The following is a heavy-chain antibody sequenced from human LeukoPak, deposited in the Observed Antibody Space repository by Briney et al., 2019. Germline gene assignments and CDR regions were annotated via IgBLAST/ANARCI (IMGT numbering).Heavy chain of an antibody. CDR3: ARTYYDILTGYYIPFDY. CDR1: GYTFTSYG. Sequence: ASVKVSCKASGYTFTSYGISWVRQAPGQGLEWMGWISAYNGNTNYAQKLQGRVTMTTDTSTSTAYMELRSLRSDDTAVYYCARTYYDILTGYYIPFDYWGQGTLVTVPS. V-gene: IGHV1-18*01. CDR2: ISAYNGNT. J-gene: IGHJ4*02. D-gene: IGHD3-9*01.